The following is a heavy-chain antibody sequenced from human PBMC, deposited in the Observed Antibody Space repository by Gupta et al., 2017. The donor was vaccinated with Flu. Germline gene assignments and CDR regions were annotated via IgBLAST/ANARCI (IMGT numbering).Heavy chain of an antibody. V-gene: IGHV3-9*01. CDR2: VSWSCCKI. J-gene: IGHJ4*02. D-gene: IGHD6-19*01. CDR3: ARDTAHTPGIAVSGIDY. CDR1: GLHFDDYA. Sequence: EVPLVESGGGVVQAGRSLRLSCAVHGLHFDDYALQWVWLVHGKGRELVAAVSWSCCKIVYADAVKCRFTISRYNAKNSLYLQMNSLRPDYTALYYWARDTAHTPGIAVSGIDYWGQCTLVSVSS.